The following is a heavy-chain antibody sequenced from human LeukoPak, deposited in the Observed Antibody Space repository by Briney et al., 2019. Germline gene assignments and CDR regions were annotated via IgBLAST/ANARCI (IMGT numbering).Heavy chain of an antibody. V-gene: IGHV4-39*07. D-gene: IGHD4-17*01. CDR3: ARGGDYGDYAKLYYYYGMDV. CDR2: FYFGGSN. Sequence: KSSETLSLTCTVSGDSISSNNRYWGWIRQPPGGGLGWIGSFYFGGSNYYSPSLRSRVIISLDTSKNQFSLKLNSVTAADTAVYYCARGGDYGDYAKLYYYYGMDVWGQGTTVTVSS. J-gene: IGHJ6*02. CDR1: GDSISSNNRY.